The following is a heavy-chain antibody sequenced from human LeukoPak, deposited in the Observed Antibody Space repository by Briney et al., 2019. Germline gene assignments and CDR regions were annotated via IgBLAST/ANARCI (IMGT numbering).Heavy chain of an antibody. J-gene: IGHJ4*02. CDR3: AKGGARDGYKI. D-gene: IGHD5-24*01. Sequence: GGSLRLSCAMSGITFSNYGMTWVRQAPGTGLEWVSSITASGGEGNYAASVKGHFTISRDNSENTLYLQLNSLRVEDTAVYYCAKGGARDGYKIWGQGILVTVSS. CDR2: ITASGGEG. CDR1: GITFSNYG. V-gene: IGHV3-23*01.